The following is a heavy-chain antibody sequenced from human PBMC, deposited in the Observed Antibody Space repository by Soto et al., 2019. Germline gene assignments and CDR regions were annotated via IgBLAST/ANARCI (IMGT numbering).Heavy chain of an antibody. J-gene: IGHJ4*02. CDR2: INAGNGNT. D-gene: IGHD6-19*01. CDR3: AGIAVAGTWLDY. V-gene: IGHV1-3*01. CDR1: GYTFTSYA. Sequence: ASVKVSCKASGYTFTSYAMHWVRQAPGQRLEWMGWINAGNGNTKYSQKFQGRVTITRDTSASTAYMELSSLRSEDTAVYYCAGIAVAGTWLDYWGQGTPVTGSS.